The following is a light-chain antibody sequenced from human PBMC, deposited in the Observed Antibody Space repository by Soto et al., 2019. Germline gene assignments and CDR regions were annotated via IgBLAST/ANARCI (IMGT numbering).Light chain of an antibody. CDR2: GAS. CDR1: QSVTSN. V-gene: IGKV3-15*01. CDR3: QHYFNWPYT. Sequence: EIVITQSPATFSVSPGERATLSCRASQSVTSNLAWYQQKPGRAPRLLIYGASTRATGIPARFSGSGSGTEFTLTISNLQSEDFALYYCQHYFNWPYTFGQGTKVDIK. J-gene: IGKJ2*01.